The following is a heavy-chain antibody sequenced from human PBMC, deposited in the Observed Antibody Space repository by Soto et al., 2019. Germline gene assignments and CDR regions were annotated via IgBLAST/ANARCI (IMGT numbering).Heavy chain of an antibody. J-gene: IGHJ4*02. V-gene: IGHV1-18*01. CDR2: ISAYNGNT. Sequence: QVQLVQCGAEVKKPGASVKVSCKASGYTFTSYGISWVRQAPGQGLEWMGWISAYNGNTNYAQKLQGRVTMTTDTSTSTAYMDLRSLRSDDTAVYYCARDLNPYGAVAAHGDWGQGTLVTVSS. CDR3: ARDLNPYGAVAAHGD. CDR1: GYTFTSYG. D-gene: IGHD6-19*01.